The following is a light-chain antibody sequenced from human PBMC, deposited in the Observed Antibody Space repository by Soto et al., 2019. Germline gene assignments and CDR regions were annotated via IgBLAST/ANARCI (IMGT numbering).Light chain of an antibody. J-gene: IGLJ2*01. Sequence: SYELTQPPSVSVAPGQTATITCGGNKIGSKSVHWYQQRPGQAPVLVVYDDSDRPSGIPERFSGSNSGNPATLTISRVEAGDEADYYCQVWDSRSDHVVFGGGTKVTVL. V-gene: IGLV3-21*02. CDR2: DDS. CDR3: QVWDSRSDHVV. CDR1: KIGSKS.